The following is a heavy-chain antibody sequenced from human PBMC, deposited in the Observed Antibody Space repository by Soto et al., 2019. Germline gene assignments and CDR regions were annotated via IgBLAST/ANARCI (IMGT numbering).Heavy chain of an antibody. CDR2: INAGNGNT. Sequence: GASGKGSWEDSGNTFTRSGMPWGRPAPWRRVEWVGWINAGNGNTKYSQKSQGRVTITRDTSASTAYMELSSLRSEDTAVYYCARDPRVTIFGLVNHPDGNLFDPWGQGTLVTVSS. CDR1: GNTFTRSG. V-gene: IGHV1-3*01. D-gene: IGHD3-3*01. J-gene: IGHJ5*01. CDR3: ARDPRVTIFGLVNHPDGNLFDP.